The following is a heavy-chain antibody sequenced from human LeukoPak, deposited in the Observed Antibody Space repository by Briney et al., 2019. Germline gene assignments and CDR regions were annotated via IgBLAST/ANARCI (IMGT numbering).Heavy chain of an antibody. CDR1: GFTFSSYA. CDR3: AREGLHGGAPIDY. Sequence: GGSLRLSCAASGFTFSSYAMHWVRQAPGKGLEWVAVISYDGSNKYYADSVKGRFTISRDNSKNTLYLQMNSLRAEDTAVYYCAREGLHGGAPIDYWGQGALVTVSS. J-gene: IGHJ4*02. CDR2: ISYDGSNK. V-gene: IGHV3-30-3*01. D-gene: IGHD4-23*01.